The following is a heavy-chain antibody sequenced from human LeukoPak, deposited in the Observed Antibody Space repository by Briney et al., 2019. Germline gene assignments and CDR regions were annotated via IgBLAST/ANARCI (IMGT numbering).Heavy chain of an antibody. D-gene: IGHD2-15*01. CDR3: ARSRYCSGGSRQRGWFDP. J-gene: IGHJ5*02. V-gene: IGHV1-8*01. CDR2: MNPNSGNT. Sequence: ASVKVSCKASGYTFTSYDINWVRQATGQGLEWMGWMNPNSGNTGYAQKFQGRVTMTRNTSISTAYMELSSLRSEDTAVYYCARSRYCSGGSRQRGWFDPWGQGTLVTVSS. CDR1: GYTFTSYD.